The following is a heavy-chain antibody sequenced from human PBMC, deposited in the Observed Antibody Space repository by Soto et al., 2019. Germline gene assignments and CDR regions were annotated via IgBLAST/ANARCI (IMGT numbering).Heavy chain of an antibody. CDR3: ARRGVAGALDV. CDR1: GFTFSSYW. CDR2: ISPDGSTT. D-gene: IGHD2-21*01. Sequence: PGGSLRLSCTASGFTFSSYWMQWVRQAPGKGLVWVSHISPDGSTTSHADSVKGRFTISRDNAKNTLYLQTNSLRAEDTAVYYCARRGVAGALDVWGKGTTVTVST. J-gene: IGHJ6*04. V-gene: IGHV3-74*01.